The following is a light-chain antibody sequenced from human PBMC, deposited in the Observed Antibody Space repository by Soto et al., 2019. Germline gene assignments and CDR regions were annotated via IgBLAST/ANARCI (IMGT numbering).Light chain of an antibody. CDR2: GAS. J-gene: IGKJ1*01. Sequence: EVVLAQSPGTLSSSPGERATLSCRASQFISRSFLAWYQQRPGQAPRLLIYGASSRATGIPDRFSGSGSGTDFTLAISRLEPEDFAVYYCQQYGNSPWTFGQGTRVEIK. V-gene: IGKV3-20*01. CDR3: QQYGNSPWT. CDR1: QFISRSF.